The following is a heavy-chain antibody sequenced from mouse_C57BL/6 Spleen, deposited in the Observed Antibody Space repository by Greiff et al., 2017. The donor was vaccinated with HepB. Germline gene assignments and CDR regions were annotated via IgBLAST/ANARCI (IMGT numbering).Heavy chain of an antibody. D-gene: IGHD2-5*01. J-gene: IGHJ3*01. Sequence: VQLKESGAELVKPGASVKISCKASGYAFSSYWMNWVKQRPGKGLEWIGQIYPGDGDTNYNGKFKGKATLTADKSSSTAYMQLSSLTSEDSAVYFCARHYSNSWFAYWGQGTLVTVSA. CDR1: GYAFSSYW. CDR3: ARHYSNSWFAY. V-gene: IGHV1-80*01. CDR2: IYPGDGDT.